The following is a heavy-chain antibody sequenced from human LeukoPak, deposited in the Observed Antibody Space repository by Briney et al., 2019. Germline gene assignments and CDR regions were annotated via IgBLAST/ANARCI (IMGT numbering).Heavy chain of an antibody. CDR2: IYYSGST. V-gene: IGHV4-59*12. D-gene: IGHD3-10*01. CDR3: ARGRSSPAHFDY. J-gene: IGHJ4*02. Sequence: SETLSLTCTVSGGSISSYYWSWIRQPPGKGLEWIGYIYYSGSTNYNPSLKSRVTISVDTSKNQFSLKLSSVTAADTAVYYCARGRSSPAHFDYWGQGTLVTVSS. CDR1: GGSISSYY.